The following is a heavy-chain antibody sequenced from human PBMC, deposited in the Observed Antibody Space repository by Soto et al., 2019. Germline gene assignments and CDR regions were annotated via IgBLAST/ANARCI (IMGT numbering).Heavy chain of an antibody. V-gene: IGHV4-39*01. CDR2: IYYSGST. CDR1: GGSISSSSYY. CDR3: ARWGEQPIDY. Sequence: SETLSLTCTFSGGSISSSSYYWGWIRQPPGKGLEWIGSIYYSGSTYYNPSLKSRVTISVDTSKNQFSLKLSSVTAADTAVYYCARWGEQPIDYWGQGTLVTVSS. D-gene: IGHD3-16*01. J-gene: IGHJ4*02.